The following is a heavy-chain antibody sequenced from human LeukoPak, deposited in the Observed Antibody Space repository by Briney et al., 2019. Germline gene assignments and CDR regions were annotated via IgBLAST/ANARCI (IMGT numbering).Heavy chain of an antibody. CDR1: GFTFSSYA. J-gene: IGHJ5*02. CDR3: AKDQQRSWFDP. Sequence: GGSLRLSCAASGFTFSSYAMSWARQAPGKGLEWVSAISGSGGSTYYADSVKGRFTISRDNSKNTLYLQMNSLRPEDTAVYYCAKDQQRSWFDPWGQGTLVTVSS. CDR2: ISGSGGST. V-gene: IGHV3-23*01. D-gene: IGHD6-25*01.